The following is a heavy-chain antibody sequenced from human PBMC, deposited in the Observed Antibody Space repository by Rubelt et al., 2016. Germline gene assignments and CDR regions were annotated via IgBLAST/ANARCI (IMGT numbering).Heavy chain of an antibody. J-gene: IGHJ4*02. D-gene: IGHD3-3*01. CDR1: GFTVSSNY. V-gene: IGHV3-20*04. CDR2: INWNGGST. Sequence: EVQLVESGGGLIQPGGSLRLSCAASGFTVSSNYMSWVRQAPGKGLEWVSGINWNGGSTGYADSVKGRLTISRENAKNSLYLQMNILRAEDTALYYCARVSGRFLEPFDYWGQGTLVTVSS. CDR3: ARVSGRFLEPFDY.